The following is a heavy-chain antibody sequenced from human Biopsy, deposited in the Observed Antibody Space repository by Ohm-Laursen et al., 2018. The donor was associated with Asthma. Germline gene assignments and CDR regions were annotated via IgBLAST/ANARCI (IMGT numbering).Heavy chain of an antibody. Sequence: ASVKVSCKASGYTFNSAGITWVRQAPGQGLEWMGWISVYNGNTKVAQKLQDRVTMITDTSTSTAYMELRSLRSDDTAVYFCARAVDYSHYYGIDVWSQGSTVTVS. V-gene: IGHV1-18*01. J-gene: IGHJ6*02. D-gene: IGHD3-10*01. CDR3: ARAVDYSHYYGIDV. CDR1: GYTFNSAG. CDR2: ISVYNGNT.